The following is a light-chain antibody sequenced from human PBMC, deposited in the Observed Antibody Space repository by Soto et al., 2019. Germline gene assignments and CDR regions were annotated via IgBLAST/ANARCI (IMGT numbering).Light chain of an antibody. CDR1: RSDIGDSNF. J-gene: IGLJ1*01. Sequence: QSVLTQPASVSGSAGQSVTISCTGPRSDIGDSNFISWYQHSPGKAPRLLIYQVNNRPSGVSGRFSGSKAGNTASLTISGLLDDDEADYFCASFRSGTILVFGSGTKVTVL. V-gene: IGLV2-14*01. CDR2: QVN. CDR3: ASFRSGTILV.